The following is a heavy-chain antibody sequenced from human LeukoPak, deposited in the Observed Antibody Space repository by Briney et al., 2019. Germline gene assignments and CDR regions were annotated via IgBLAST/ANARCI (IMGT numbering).Heavy chain of an antibody. CDR2: IIGSGGST. D-gene: IGHD3-22*01. V-gene: IGHV3-23*01. J-gene: IGHJ4*02. CDR3: TKGTYYYDSSSYYGGYYFDY. Sequence: GGSLRLSCAASGFTFTTYDMSWVRQAPGKGLEWVSAIIGSGGSTYYADSVKGRFTISRDNSKHTLYLQMNSLRAEDTAVYYCTKGTYYYDSSSYYGGYYFDYWGQGTLVTVSS. CDR1: GFTFTTYD.